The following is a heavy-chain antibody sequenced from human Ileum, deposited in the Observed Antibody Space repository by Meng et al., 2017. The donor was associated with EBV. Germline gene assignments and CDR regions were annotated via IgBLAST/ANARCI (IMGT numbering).Heavy chain of an antibody. D-gene: IGHD3-3*01. CDR2: INESGST. CDR1: GGSFRGNY. J-gene: IGHJ4*02. Sequence: QVTLQQWGAGLLKPSETLSITCADYGGSFRGNYWSWIRQSPGKRLEWIGEINESGSTNYNPSLKSRVTILMDTSKNQFSLKLTSVTAADAAVYYCRNAFCSAAAGCSDYWGQGTLVTVSS. CDR3: RNAFCSAAAGCSDY. V-gene: IGHV4-34*01.